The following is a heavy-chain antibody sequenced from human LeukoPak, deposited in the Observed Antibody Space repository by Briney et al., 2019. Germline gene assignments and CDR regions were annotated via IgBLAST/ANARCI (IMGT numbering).Heavy chain of an antibody. CDR3: ARPLGDFWSGYYTGGGAFDI. J-gene: IGHJ3*02. CDR1: GGTFSSYA. CDR2: IIPIFGTA. Sequence: SVKVSCKASGGTFSSYAISWVRQAPGQGLEWMGGIIPIFGTANYAQKSQGRVTITADESTSTAYMELSSLRSEDTAVYYCARPLGDFWSGYYTGGGAFDIWGQGTMVTVSS. V-gene: IGHV1-69*13. D-gene: IGHD3-3*01.